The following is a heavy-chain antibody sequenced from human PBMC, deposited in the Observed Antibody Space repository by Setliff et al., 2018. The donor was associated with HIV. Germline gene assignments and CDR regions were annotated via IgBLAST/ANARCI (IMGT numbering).Heavy chain of an antibody. D-gene: IGHD3-3*01. Sequence: TCTVSGGSISSGGYYWSWIRQHPGKGLEWIGYIYYSGSTYYNPSLKSRVTISVDTSKNQFSLKLSSVTAADTAMYFCARESRNDFWSGYYRTFDIWGQGTMVTVSS. CDR3: ARESRNDFWSGYYRTFDI. J-gene: IGHJ3*02. V-gene: IGHV4-31*03. CDR2: IYYSGST. CDR1: GGSISSGGYY.